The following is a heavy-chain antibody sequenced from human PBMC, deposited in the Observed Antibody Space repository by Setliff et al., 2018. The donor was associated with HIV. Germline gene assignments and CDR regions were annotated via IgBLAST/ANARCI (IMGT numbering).Heavy chain of an antibody. CDR3: ARDPGGLYCTSASCQGGCFDP. CDR1: GGSINSHS. D-gene: IGHD2-2*01. J-gene: IGHJ5*02. Sequence: PSETLSLTCTVSGGSINSHSWSWVRQPPGKGLEWIGSIDYSSNTNYNPSLKSRVTISVETSKNQFSLNLNSVTAADTAVYYCARDPGGLYCTSASCQGGCFDPWGQGTQVTVSS. V-gene: IGHV4-59*11. CDR2: IDYSSNT.